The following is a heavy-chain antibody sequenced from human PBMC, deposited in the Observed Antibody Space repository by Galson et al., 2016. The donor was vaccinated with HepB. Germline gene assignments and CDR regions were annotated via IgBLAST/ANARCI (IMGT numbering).Heavy chain of an antibody. Sequence: SLSLSCAASGFSFSDFNMNWVRQVPGKGLEWVSSISRDGDMSYSDSLRGRFIVSRDDADNSLYLHISRLRAEDTAVYYCARQGWVLYTTFGHYNYYMDVWGNGTTVTVSS. J-gene: IGHJ6*03. CDR2: ISRDGDM. V-gene: IGHV3-69-1*01. CDR1: GFSFSDFN. D-gene: IGHD3-3*01. CDR3: ARQGWVLYTTFGHYNYYMDV.